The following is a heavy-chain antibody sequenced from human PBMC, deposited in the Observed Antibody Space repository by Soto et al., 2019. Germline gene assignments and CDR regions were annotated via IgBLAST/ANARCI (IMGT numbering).Heavy chain of an antibody. D-gene: IGHD1-26*01. J-gene: IGHJ3*01. CDR3: ARWNLVGPTIDAFDL. CDR1: GFTFSSNG. CDR2: IWYDGSNK. Sequence: GGSLRLSCAASGFTFSSNGMHWVRQAPGKGLEWVAIIWYDGSNKYYADSVKGRLTISRDNSKNTLYLQMNSLRAEDTAMYYCARWNLVGPTIDAFDLWGQGTMVTVSS. V-gene: IGHV3-33*01.